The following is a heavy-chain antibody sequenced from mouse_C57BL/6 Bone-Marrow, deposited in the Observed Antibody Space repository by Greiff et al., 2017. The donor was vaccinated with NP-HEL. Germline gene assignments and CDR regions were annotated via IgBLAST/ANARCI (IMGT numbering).Heavy chain of an antibody. CDR2: IYPGSGST. V-gene: IGHV1-55*01. J-gene: IGHJ1*03. CDR1: GYTFTSYW. CDR3: ARGGLNYYGSSYEYFDV. Sequence: QVQLQQPGAELVKPGASVKMSCKASGYTFTSYWITWVKQRPGQGLEWIGDIYPGSGSTNYNEKFKSKATLTVDTSSSTAYMQLSSLTSDDSAVYYCARGGLNYYGSSYEYFDVWGTGTTVTVSS. D-gene: IGHD1-1*01.